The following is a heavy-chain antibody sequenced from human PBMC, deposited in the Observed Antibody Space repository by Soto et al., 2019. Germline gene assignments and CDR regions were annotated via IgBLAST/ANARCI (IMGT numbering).Heavy chain of an antibody. CDR1: GFRFKQYV. CDR3: LKDAPNGSIDD. V-gene: IGHV3-9*01. Sequence: VQVVASGGGLVQPGRSLSLSCAFSGFRFKQYVMHGVRQAPGKGLECVSTVSPTGDTVAYADSVEGRFTVSRDNAKNSLYLQMNSLKGDDTAFYYCLKDAPNGSIDDWGQGTLVTVSS. D-gene: IGHD3-10*01. CDR2: VSPTGDTV. J-gene: IGHJ4*02.